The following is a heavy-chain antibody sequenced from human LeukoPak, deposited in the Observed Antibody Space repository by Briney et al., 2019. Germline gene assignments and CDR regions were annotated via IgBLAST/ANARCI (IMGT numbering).Heavy chain of an antibody. J-gene: IGHJ5*02. Sequence: SQTLSLTCTVSGGSISSGDYYWSWIRQPPGKGLEWIGYIYYSGSTYYNPSLKSRVTISVDTSKNQFSLKLSSVTAADTAVYYCARTIFGVVIKSRFDPWGQGTLVTVSS. CDR1: GGSISSGDYY. V-gene: IGHV4-30-4*08. CDR2: IYYSGST. CDR3: ARTIFGVVIKSRFDP. D-gene: IGHD3-3*01.